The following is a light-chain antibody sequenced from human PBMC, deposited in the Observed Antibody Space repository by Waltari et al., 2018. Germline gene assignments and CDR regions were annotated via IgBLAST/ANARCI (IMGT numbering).Light chain of an antibody. Sequence: ELVMTPAPATLSVRPGERHTTSCRASQSVSSALPWYRQNPGQAPSIPSYAASTRATGIPARFSGSGSDTEFSLTISSLQPEDFAVYYCQQYNNWPGTFGQGTKVEIK. V-gene: IGKV3-15*01. J-gene: IGKJ1*01. CDR1: QSVSSA. CDR2: AAS. CDR3: QQYNNWPGT.